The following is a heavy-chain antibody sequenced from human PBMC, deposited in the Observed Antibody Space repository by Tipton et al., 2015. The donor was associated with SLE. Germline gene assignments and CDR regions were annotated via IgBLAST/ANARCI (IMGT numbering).Heavy chain of an antibody. CDR3: ARGDGYNFDY. J-gene: IGHJ4*02. D-gene: IGHD5-24*01. CDR1: GGSFSGYY. Sequence: TLSLTCAVYGGSFSGYYWSWIRQPPGKGPEWIGEINHSGSTNYNPPLKSRVTISVDTSKNQFSLKLSSVTAADAAVYYCARGDGYNFDYWGQGTLVTVSS. V-gene: IGHV4-34*01. CDR2: INHSGST.